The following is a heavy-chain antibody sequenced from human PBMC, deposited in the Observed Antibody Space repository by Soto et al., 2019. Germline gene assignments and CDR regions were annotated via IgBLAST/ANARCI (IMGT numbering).Heavy chain of an antibody. J-gene: IGHJ6*03. CDR2: IYHSGST. Sequence: QVQLQESGPGLVKPSGTLSLTCAVSSGSTSSSNWWSWVRQPPGKGLEWIGEIYHSGSTNYNPSLKSRVTISVDQSKNQFSLKLSSVTAADTAVYYCARIGSNYCSSTSCPYYYMDVWGKGTTVTVSS. CDR3: ARIGSNYCSSTSCPYYYMDV. D-gene: IGHD2-2*01. CDR1: SGSTSSSNW. V-gene: IGHV4-4*02.